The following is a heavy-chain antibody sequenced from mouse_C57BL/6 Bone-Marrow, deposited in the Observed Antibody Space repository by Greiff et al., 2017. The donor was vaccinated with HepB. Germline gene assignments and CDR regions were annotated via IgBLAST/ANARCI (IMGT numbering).Heavy chain of an antibody. CDR1: GYTFTSYW. V-gene: IGHV1-50*01. D-gene: IGHD3-2*02. Sequence: LQQPGAELVKPGASVKLSCKASGYTFTSYWMQWVKQRPGQGLEWIGEIDPSDSYTNYNQKFKGKATLTVDTSSSTAYMQLSSLTSEDSAVYYCARGGYWFAYWGQGTLVTVSA. J-gene: IGHJ3*01. CDR3: ARGGYWFAY. CDR2: IDPSDSYT.